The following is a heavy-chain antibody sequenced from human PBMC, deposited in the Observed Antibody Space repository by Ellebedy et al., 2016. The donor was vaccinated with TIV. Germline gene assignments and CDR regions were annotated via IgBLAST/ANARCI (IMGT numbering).Heavy chain of an antibody. CDR1: GFTFSNAW. V-gene: IGHV3-15*01. Sequence: GESLKISCAASGFTFSNAWMSWVRQAPGKGLEWVGRIKSKTDGGTTDYAAPVKGRFTISRDDSKNTLYLQMNSLKTEDTAVYYCTTEPLLWFGELVPFDYWGQGTLVTVSS. CDR2: IKSKTDGGTT. J-gene: IGHJ4*02. CDR3: TTEPLLWFGELVPFDY. D-gene: IGHD3-10*01.